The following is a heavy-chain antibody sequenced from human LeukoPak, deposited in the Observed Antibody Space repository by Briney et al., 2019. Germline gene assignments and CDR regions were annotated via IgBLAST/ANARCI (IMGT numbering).Heavy chain of an antibody. Sequence: SETLSLACAVYGGSFSGYYWSWIRQPPGKGLEWIGEINHSGSTNYNPSLKSRVTISVDTSKNQFSLKLSSVTAADTAVYYCARYPGFYYYYMDVWGKGTTVTVSS. J-gene: IGHJ6*03. CDR3: ARYPGFYYYYMDV. CDR2: INHSGST. V-gene: IGHV4-34*01. CDR1: GGSFSGYY.